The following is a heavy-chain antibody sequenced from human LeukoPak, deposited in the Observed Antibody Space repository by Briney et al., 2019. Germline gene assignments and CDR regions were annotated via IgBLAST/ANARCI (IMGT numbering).Heavy chain of an antibody. CDR2: ISRGGNT. CDR1: DYSISSAYY. CDR3: ARQFPGEYNYGLFDY. J-gene: IGHJ4*02. V-gene: IGHV4-38-2*02. D-gene: IGHD5-18*01. Sequence: KPSETLSLTCTVSDYSISSAYYWGWIRQPPGKGVECVGGISRGGNTYYNPSLKSRVTISIDTSKNQFSLKLTSVTAADTAVYYCARQFPGEYNYGLFDYWGQGALVTVSS.